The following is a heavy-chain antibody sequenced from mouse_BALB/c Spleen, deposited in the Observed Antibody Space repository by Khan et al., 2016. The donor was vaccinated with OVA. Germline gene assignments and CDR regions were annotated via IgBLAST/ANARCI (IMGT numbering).Heavy chain of an antibody. CDR3: ASYRYDYFDY. CDR2: IYPGDGDT. Sequence: QVQLQQSGAELARPGASVKLSCKSSGYTFTSYWMQWVKQRPGQGLEWIGAIYPGDGDTRYTQKFKGKATLTADKSSSTAYMQLSSLASDDSAVYYCASYRYDYFDYWGQGTTLTVSS. V-gene: IGHV1-87*01. CDR1: GYTFTSYW. J-gene: IGHJ2*01. D-gene: IGHD2-14*01.